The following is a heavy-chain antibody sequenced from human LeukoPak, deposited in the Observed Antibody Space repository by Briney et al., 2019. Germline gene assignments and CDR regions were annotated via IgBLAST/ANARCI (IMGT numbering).Heavy chain of an antibody. CDR1: GYTCNNYA. J-gene: IGHJ4*02. V-gene: IGHV3-23*01. D-gene: IGHD1-1*01. Sequence: GGSLRLSCAASGYTCNNYAMSWVRQAPGMGLEWVSTISGSGVTTYYADSVRGRFTISRDNSKTTLYLQLDSLRPEDMAIYYCAKRPGQIQLDCFDYWGQGTLVTVSS. CDR3: AKRPGQIQLDCFDY. CDR2: ISGSGVTT.